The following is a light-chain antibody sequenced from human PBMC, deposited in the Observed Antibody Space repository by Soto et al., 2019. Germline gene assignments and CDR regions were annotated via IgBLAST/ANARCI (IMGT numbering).Light chain of an antibody. V-gene: IGKV1-5*03. Sequence: DIQMTQSPSTLSASVGDRVTITCRASQSTNTWLAWYQQKPGKAPKLLIYRASNLESGVPSRFTGSGSGTEFTLTISSLQPDDFATYYCQQYNGYSWTFGQGTKVEIK. J-gene: IGKJ1*01. CDR1: QSTNTW. CDR3: QQYNGYSWT. CDR2: RAS.